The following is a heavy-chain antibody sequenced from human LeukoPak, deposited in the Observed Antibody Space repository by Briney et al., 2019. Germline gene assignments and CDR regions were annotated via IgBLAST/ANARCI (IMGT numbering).Heavy chain of an antibody. CDR2: IYNSGNT. CDR3: ARDTTEYYYDSSEEGH. Sequence: SETLSLTCSVSGGSISRYYWSWIRQPPGKGLEWIGSIYNSGNTKYKPSLKSRVTISVDMSKNHFSLELSSVTAADTAVYYCARDTTEYYYDSSEEGHWGQGTLVTVSS. CDR1: GGSISRYY. V-gene: IGHV4-59*01. D-gene: IGHD3-22*01. J-gene: IGHJ4*02.